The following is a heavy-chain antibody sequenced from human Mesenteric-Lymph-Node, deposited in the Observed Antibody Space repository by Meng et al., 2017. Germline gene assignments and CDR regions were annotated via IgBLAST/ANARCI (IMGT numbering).Heavy chain of an antibody. D-gene: IGHD1-26*01. Sequence: SVNVSCKASGYTFTSYDINWVRQATGQGLVLMGWMNPNSGNTGYAQKFQGRVTMTRNTSISTAYMELSSMRAEDTAVYYCARVYSGRGWGAMGWVYYYYGMDVWCQGTTVTVSS. CDR2: MNPNSGNT. V-gene: IGHV1-8*02. CDR1: GYTFTSYD. CDR3: ARVYSGRGWGAMGWVYYYYGMDV. J-gene: IGHJ6*02.